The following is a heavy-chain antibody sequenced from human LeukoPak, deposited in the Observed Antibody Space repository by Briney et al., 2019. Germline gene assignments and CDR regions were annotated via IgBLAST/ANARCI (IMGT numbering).Heavy chain of an antibody. CDR3: ARGSFVRGSFDY. D-gene: IGHD2-2*01. J-gene: IGHJ4*02. CDR2: INHSGST. V-gene: IGHV4-34*01. CDR1: GGSSSGYY. Sequence: SETLSLTCAVYGGSSSGYYWSWIRQPPGKGLEWIGEINHSGSTNYNPSLKCRVTISVDTSKNQFSLKLSSVTAADTAVYYCARGSFVRGSFDYWGQGTLVTVSS.